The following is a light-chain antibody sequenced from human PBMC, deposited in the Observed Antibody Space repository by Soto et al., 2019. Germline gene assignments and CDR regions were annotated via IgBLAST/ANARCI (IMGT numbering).Light chain of an antibody. Sequence: QSALTQPASVSGSPGQSITISCTGTNSDVGAYNYVSWYQQHPGKAPKLMIYDVTNRPSGVSNRFSGSKSGYTASLTISGLQAEYEADYYCSSYTTSSTYVFGTGTKLTVL. J-gene: IGLJ1*01. CDR2: DVT. V-gene: IGLV2-14*03. CDR3: SSYTTSSTYV. CDR1: NSDVGAYNY.